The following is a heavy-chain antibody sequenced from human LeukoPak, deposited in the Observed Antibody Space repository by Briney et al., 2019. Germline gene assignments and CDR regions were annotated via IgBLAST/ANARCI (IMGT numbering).Heavy chain of an antibody. CDR2: ISSSSMYI. CDR1: GFTFSTFG. J-gene: IGHJ4*02. CDR3: ATSNTFYFDY. Sequence: PGGSLRLSCAASGFTFSTFGMTWVRQAPGKGLEWVSSISSSSMYIYYADSLKGRFTISRDNAKSSLYLQMDSLRAEDTAVYYCATSNTFYFDYWGQGTLVTVSS. V-gene: IGHV3-21*01. D-gene: IGHD2/OR15-2a*01.